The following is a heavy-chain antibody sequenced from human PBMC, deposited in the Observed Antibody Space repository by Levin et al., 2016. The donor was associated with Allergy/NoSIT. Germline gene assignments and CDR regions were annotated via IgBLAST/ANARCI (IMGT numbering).Heavy chain of an antibody. V-gene: IGHV3-48*02. CDR3: ARGMYNLNYPPSYDY. D-gene: IGHD1-7*01. Sequence: GESLKISCAASGFTFSSYSMNWVRQAPGKGLEWVSYISSSSSTIYYADFVKGRFTISRDNAKNSLYLQMNSLRDEDTAVYYCARGMYNLNYPPSYDYWGQGTLVTVSS. CDR2: ISSSSSTI. CDR1: GFTFSSYS. J-gene: IGHJ4*02.